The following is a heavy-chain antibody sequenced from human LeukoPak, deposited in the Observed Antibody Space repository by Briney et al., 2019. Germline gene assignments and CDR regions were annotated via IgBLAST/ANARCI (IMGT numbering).Heavy chain of an antibody. V-gene: IGHV3-23*01. D-gene: IGHD5-12*01. J-gene: IGHJ4*02. CDR3: AKCGNSGCHLIDY. CDR2: ISGRTGGT. CDR1: GFTFNTNA. Sequence: PGGSLRLSCAPSGFTFNTNAMSWVRQAPGKSLEWVSAISGRTGGTYYADSVKGRFTISRDNSKSTLYLQIDSLRAEDTAVYYCAKCGNSGCHLIDYWGQGTLVTVSS.